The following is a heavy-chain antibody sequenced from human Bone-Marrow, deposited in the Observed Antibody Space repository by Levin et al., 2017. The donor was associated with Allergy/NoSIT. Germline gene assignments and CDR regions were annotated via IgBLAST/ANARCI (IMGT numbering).Heavy chain of an antibody. V-gene: IGHV4-59*01. CDR3: ARATYGTNSADS. Sequence: PSETLSLTCTLSGGSIRNYYWNWIRQPPGKGLEWIGNVHYSGITNYNPSLESRVTFTGDTSKNQFSLSLRSVTTADTAAYYCARATYGTNSADSWGRGTLVTVSA. J-gene: IGHJ4*02. CDR1: GGSIRNYY. D-gene: IGHD2-8*01. CDR2: VHYSGIT.